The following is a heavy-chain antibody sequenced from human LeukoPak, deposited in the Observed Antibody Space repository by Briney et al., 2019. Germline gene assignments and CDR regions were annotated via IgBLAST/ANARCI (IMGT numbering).Heavy chain of an antibody. J-gene: IGHJ4*02. CDR2: IYTSGST. Sequence: PSETLSLTCTVSGGSISSGSYYWSWIRQPAGKGLEWIGRIYTSGSTNYNPSLKSRVTISVDTSKNQFSLKLSSVTAADTAVYYCASVYCGGDCFVDYWGQGTLVTVSS. D-gene: IGHD2-21*02. CDR1: GGSISSGSYY. V-gene: IGHV4-61*02. CDR3: ASVYCGGDCFVDY.